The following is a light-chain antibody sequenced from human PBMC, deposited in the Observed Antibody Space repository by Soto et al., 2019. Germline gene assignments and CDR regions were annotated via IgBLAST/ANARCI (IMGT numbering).Light chain of an antibody. V-gene: IGKV3D-20*02. Sequence: IVLKQSPGTLSLSPGERATLYCRASQSVSTNFLAWYRQKPGQAPRLLIYGASSRATGIPDRFSASGSGTDFTLTISSLEPEDFAVYYCQQRSKWPITFGQGTRLAIK. CDR2: GAS. CDR1: QSVSTNF. CDR3: QQRSKWPIT. J-gene: IGKJ5*01.